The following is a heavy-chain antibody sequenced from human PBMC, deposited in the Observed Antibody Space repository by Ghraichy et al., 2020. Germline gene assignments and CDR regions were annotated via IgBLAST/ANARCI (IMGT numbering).Heavy chain of an antibody. D-gene: IGHD3-10*01. J-gene: IGHJ6*02. Sequence: SETLSLTCAVYGGSFSGYYWSWIRQPPGKGLEWIGEINHSGSTNYNPSLKSRVTISVDTSKNQFSLKLSSVTAADTAVYYCARGRPRITMVRGVIYYYYGMDVWGQGTTVTVSS. V-gene: IGHV4-34*01. CDR1: GGSFSGYY. CDR3: ARGRPRITMVRGVIYYYYGMDV. CDR2: INHSGST.